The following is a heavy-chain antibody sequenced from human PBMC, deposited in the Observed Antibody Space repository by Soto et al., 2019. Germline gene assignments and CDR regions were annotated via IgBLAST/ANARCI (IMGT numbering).Heavy chain of an antibody. Sequence: GGSLRLSCAASGSTFSSYGMHWVRQAPGKGLEWVTHISYDGSNEHYTDSVKGRFTISRDNSKNTLYLQMNSLRAEDTAVYYCAKEDVSGYYYSGLWGQGTLVTVSA. D-gene: IGHD3-22*01. CDR3: AKEDVSGYYYSGL. CDR1: GSTFSSYG. V-gene: IGHV3-30*18. J-gene: IGHJ4*02. CDR2: ISYDGSNE.